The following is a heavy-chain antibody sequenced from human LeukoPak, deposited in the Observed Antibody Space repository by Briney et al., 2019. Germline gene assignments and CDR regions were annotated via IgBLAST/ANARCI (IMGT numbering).Heavy chain of an antibody. J-gene: IGHJ6*02. D-gene: IGHD3-9*01. CDR2: MNPNSGNT. CDR1: GYTFTSYD. V-gene: IGHV1-8*01. CDR3: ARGGDLTGLHYYYYGMDV. Sequence: GASVKVSCKASGYTFTSYDINWVRQATGQGLEWMGWMNPNSGNTGYAQKFQGRVTMTRNTSISTAYMELSSLRSEDTAVYYCARGGDLTGLHYYYYGMDVWGQGTMVTVSS.